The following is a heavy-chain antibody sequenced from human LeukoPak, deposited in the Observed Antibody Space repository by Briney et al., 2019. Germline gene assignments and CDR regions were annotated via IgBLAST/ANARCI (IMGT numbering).Heavy chain of an antibody. V-gene: IGHV4-34*01. CDR3: ARRYYYYYMDV. J-gene: IGHJ6*03. CDR2: INHSGST. Sequence: SETLSLTCAVYGGSFSGYYWSWIRQPPGKGLEWIGEINHSGSTNYNPSPKSRVTISVDTSKNQFSLKLSSVTAADTAVYYCARRYYYYYMDVWGKGTTVTVSS. CDR1: GGSFSGYY.